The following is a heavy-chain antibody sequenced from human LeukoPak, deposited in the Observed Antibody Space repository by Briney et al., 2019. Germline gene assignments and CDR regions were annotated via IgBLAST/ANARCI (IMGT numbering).Heavy chain of an antibody. CDR3: VRGPYGSGSYWSGRHYHVDV. V-gene: IGHV3-13*01. CDR2: IGIGGDT. CDR1: GFTFSTYD. D-gene: IGHD3-10*01. Sequence: GGSLRLSCAASGFTFSTYDMHWVRQPTGEGLEWVSGIGIGGDTYYPDSVKGRFTISRENAKNSLYLQMNSLRVGDTAVYYCVRGPYGSGSYWSGRHYHVDVWGKGTTVTVSS. J-gene: IGHJ6*03.